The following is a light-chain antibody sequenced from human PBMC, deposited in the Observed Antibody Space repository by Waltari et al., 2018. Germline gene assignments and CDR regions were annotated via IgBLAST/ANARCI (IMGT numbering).Light chain of an antibody. V-gene: IGKV3D-20*01. CDR2: DTS. CDR1: QSVSSGF. J-gene: IGKJ1*01. Sequence: EIVLMQSPATLSLSPGDRATLSCGASQSVSSGFLAWYQQKPGLAPRLLIYDTSTRDTGVPDRFRGSGSGREFALSISRLEPEDFAVYYCQQYGDSPRTFGQGTKVEIK. CDR3: QQYGDSPRT.